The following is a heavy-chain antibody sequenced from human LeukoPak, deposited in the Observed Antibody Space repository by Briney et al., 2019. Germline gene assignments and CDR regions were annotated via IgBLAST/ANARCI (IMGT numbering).Heavy chain of an antibody. CDR1: GYSFTSYW. CDR2: IYPGDSDT. V-gene: IGHV5-51*01. CDR3: ATLSSHSPYSSSWANWFDP. J-gene: IGHJ5*02. D-gene: IGHD6-13*01. Sequence: GESLKISCKGFGYSFTSYWIGWVRQMPGKGLEWMGIIYPGDSDTRFSPSFQGQVTISAEKSISTAYLQWSSLKASDTAMYYCATLSSHSPYSSSWANWFDPWGQGTLVTVSS.